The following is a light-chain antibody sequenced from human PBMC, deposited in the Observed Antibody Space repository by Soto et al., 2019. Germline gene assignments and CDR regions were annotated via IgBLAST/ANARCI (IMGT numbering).Light chain of an antibody. V-gene: IGLV2-11*01. CDR1: SSDVGGYNY. Sequence: QSVLTQPRSVSGCPGQSVPISCTGTSSDVGGYNYVSWYQQHPGKAPKLMIYDVSKRPSGVPDRFSGSKSGNTASLTISGLQAEDEADYYCCSYAGSYTLGVFGGGTKLTVL. J-gene: IGLJ2*01. CDR3: CSYAGSYTLGV. CDR2: DVS.